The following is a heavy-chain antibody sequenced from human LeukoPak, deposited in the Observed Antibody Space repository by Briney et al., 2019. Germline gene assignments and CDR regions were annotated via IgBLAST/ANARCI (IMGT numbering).Heavy chain of an antibody. CDR1: GYTFTSYY. V-gene: IGHV1-46*01. Sequence: GASVKVSCKASGYTFTSYYIHWVRQAPGQGLEWMGLINPSGGSTNYAQKFQGRVTMTRDTSTSTAYMELRSLRSDDTAVYYCARKAGYYYMDVWGKGTTVTVSS. CDR2: INPSGGST. D-gene: IGHD3-10*01. J-gene: IGHJ6*03. CDR3: ARKAGYYYMDV.